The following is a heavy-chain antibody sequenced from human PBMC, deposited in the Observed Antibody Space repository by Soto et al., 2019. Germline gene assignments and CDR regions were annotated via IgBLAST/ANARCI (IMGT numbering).Heavy chain of an antibody. J-gene: IGHJ3*02. CDR2: MSSEGSNK. CDR1: GFTFSRHS. CDR3: ARQEMEHDAFNI. D-gene: IGHD1-1*01. Sequence: RLSCAASGFTFSRHSMHWVRQAPGKGLEWVAVMSSEGSNKYYANSVKGRLTISRDNSKNTLYLQINSLRADDTAVYYCARQEMEHDAFNIWGQGTMVTVSS. V-gene: IGHV3-30*04.